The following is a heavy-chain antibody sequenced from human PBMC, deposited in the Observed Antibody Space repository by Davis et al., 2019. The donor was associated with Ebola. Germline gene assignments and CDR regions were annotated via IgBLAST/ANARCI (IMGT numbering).Heavy chain of an antibody. CDR2: ISSSSSYI. Sequence: PGGSLRLSCAASGFTFSSYSMNWVRQAPGKGLEWVSSISSSSSYIYYADSVKGRFTISRDNAKNSLYLQMNSLRAEDTAVYYCARVQVPAAIAGYMDVWGKGTTVTASS. CDR3: ARVQVPAAIAGYMDV. V-gene: IGHV3-21*01. D-gene: IGHD2-2*02. J-gene: IGHJ6*03. CDR1: GFTFSSYS.